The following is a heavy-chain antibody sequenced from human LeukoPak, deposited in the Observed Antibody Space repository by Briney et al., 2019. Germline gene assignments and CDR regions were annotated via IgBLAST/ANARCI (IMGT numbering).Heavy chain of an antibody. CDR3: ARGPGGRWLQLAFDY. CDR2: IYYSGST. Sequence: SETLSLTCTVSGGSISSSSCYWGWIRQPPGKGLEWIGSIYYSGSTYYNPSLKSRVTISVDTSKNQFSLKLSSVTAADTAVYYCARGPGGRWLQLAFDYWGQGTLVTVSS. V-gene: IGHV4-39*01. D-gene: IGHD5-24*01. CDR1: GGSISSSSCY. J-gene: IGHJ4*02.